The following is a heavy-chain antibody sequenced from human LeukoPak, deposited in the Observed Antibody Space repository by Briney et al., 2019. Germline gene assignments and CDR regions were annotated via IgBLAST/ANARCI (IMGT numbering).Heavy chain of an antibody. Sequence: GESLKISCKGSGYSFSTNWIGWVRQIPGKGLGWRGILYPGDFDTRYSPSFKGQVTISADKSISTAYVQWSSLKASETAMYYCVRVLWTWALNYYYGMDVWGQGTTVTVSS. CDR2: LYPGDFDT. CDR1: GYSFSTNW. D-gene: IGHD2-8*02. CDR3: VRVLWTWALNYYYGMDV. J-gene: IGHJ6*02. V-gene: IGHV5-51*01.